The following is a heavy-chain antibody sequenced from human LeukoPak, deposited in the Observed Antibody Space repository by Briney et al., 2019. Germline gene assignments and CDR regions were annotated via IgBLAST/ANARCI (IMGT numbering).Heavy chain of an antibody. CDR1: GGSISSYY. CDR3: ARQERGVADY. Sequence: SETLSLTCTVSGGSISSYYWSWIRQPPGKGLEWIGYIYYSGSTNYNPSLKSRVTISVDTSKNQFSLKLSSVTAADTAVYYCARQERGVADYWGQGTLVTVSS. D-gene: IGHD3-3*01. J-gene: IGHJ4*02. CDR2: IYYSGST. V-gene: IGHV4-59*01.